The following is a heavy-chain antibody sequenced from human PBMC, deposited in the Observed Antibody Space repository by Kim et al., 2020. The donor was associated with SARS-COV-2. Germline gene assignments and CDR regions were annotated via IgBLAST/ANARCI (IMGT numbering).Heavy chain of an antibody. V-gene: IGHV3-74*01. D-gene: IGHD3-9*01. J-gene: IGHJ3*02. CDR3: AREEPEGYFDWSDAFDI. CDR2: INSDGSST. Sequence: GGSLRLSCAASGFTFSSYWMHWVRQAPGKGLVWVSRINSDGSSTSYADSVKGRFTISRDNAKNTLYLQMNSLRAEDTAVYYCAREEPEGYFDWSDAFDIWGQGTMVTVSS. CDR1: GFTFSSYW.